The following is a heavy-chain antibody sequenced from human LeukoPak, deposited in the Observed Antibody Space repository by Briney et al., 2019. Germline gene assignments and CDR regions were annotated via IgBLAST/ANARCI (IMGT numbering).Heavy chain of an antibody. V-gene: IGHV4-59*08. CDR1: GGSISSNY. D-gene: IGHD5-12*01. J-gene: IGHJ4*02. CDR2: IHYRGST. Sequence: SETLSLTCSVSGGSISSNYWNWIRQPPGKGLEWIGYIHYRGSTNYNPSLKSRVTISIDTSKNQFSLKLTSVTAADTAVYYCASGMVARFDYWGQGTLDTVSS. CDR3: ASGMVARFDY.